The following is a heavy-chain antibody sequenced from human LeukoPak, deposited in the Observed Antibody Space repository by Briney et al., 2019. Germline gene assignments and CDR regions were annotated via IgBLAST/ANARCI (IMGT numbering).Heavy chain of an antibody. CDR2: IKTDGTEE. D-gene: IGHD1-26*01. CDR3: ARRLVGGTDYFDY. V-gene: IGHV3-7*01. Sequence: GGSLRLSCTASGFTFSTYWMTWVRQAPGKGQEWVANIKTDGTEEYYADSVKGRFTISRDNAKNSLYLHMKSLRVDDTAVYYCARRLVGGTDYFDYWGQGTLVTVSS. J-gene: IGHJ4*02. CDR1: GFTFSTYW.